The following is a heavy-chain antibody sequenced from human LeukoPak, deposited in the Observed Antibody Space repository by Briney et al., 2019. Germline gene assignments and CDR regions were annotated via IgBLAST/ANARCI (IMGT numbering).Heavy chain of an antibody. V-gene: IGHV4-34*01. CDR2: INHSGST. CDR3: ASLECSSTSCSTFGC. Sequence: SETLSLTCAVYGGSFSGYYWSWIRQPPGKGLEWIGEINHSGSTNYNPSLKSRVTISVDTSKNQFSLKLSSVTAADTAVYYCASLECSSTSCSTFGCWVQARQVGVS. CDR1: GGSFSGYY. J-gene: IGHJ4*02. D-gene: IGHD2-2*01.